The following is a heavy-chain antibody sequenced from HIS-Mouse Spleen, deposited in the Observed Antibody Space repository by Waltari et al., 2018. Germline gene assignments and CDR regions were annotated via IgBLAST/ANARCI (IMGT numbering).Heavy chain of an antibody. J-gene: IGHJ4*02. CDR3: ARADSGYDLGYYFDY. Sequence: QLQLQESGPGLVKPSETLSLTCPVSGGPISSSSYYWGWIRQPPGKGLEWIGSIHYSGSTYYNPSLKSRVTISVDTSKNQFSLKLSSVTAADTAVYYCARADSGYDLGYYFDYWGQGTLVTVSS. CDR1: GGPISSSSYY. D-gene: IGHD5-12*01. V-gene: IGHV4-39*07. CDR2: IHYSGST.